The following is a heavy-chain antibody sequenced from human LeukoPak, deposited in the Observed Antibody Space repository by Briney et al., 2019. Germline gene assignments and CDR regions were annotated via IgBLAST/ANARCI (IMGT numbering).Heavy chain of an antibody. J-gene: IGHJ6*02. D-gene: IGHD6-19*01. CDR1: GGSISSGDYY. CDR2: IYYSGST. CDR3: ARVISWGIAVAGTHGMDV. Sequence: SETLSLTCTVSGGSISSGDYYWSWIRQPPGKGLEWIGYIYYSGSTYYNPSLKSRVTISVDTSKNQFSLKLSSVTAADTAVYYCARVISWGIAVAGTHGMDVWGQGTTVTVSS. V-gene: IGHV4-30-4*01.